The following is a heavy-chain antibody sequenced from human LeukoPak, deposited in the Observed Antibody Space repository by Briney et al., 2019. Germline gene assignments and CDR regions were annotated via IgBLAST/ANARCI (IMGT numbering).Heavy chain of an antibody. CDR2: LYGGGAT. CDR3: VRSLSLAVAGIFGY. CDR1: GFTVSSNF. J-gene: IGHJ4*02. V-gene: IGHV3-66*01. D-gene: IGHD6-19*01. Sequence: GGSLRLSCAASGFTVSSNFMSWIRQAPGKGLEWVSVLYGGGATFYADSVKGRFTISRDNSRNTLCLQMISLRAEDTAVYYCVRSLSLAVAGIFGYWGQGTLVTVSS.